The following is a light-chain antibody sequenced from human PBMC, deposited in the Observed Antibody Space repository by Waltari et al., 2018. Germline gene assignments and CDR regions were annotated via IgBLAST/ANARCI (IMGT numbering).Light chain of an antibody. CDR3: SSYTGSYSFVI. V-gene: IGLV2-11*01. CDR1: NRDIGAFNY. J-gene: IGLJ2*01. Sequence: QSALTQPRSVSGSPGQSINISCTGTNRDIGAFNYVSWYQHHPGKAPKLIIYDVSTRPAGVPDRFSVSKSGNTASLTISGLQAEDEATYYCSSYTGSYSFVIFGGGTEMTVL. CDR2: DVS.